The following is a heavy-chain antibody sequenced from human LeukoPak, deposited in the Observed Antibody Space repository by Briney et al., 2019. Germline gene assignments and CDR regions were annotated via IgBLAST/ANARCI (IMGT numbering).Heavy chain of an antibody. CDR2: INHSGST. CDR3: ARGNRSPYYYGSGSYYYFDY. CDR1: GGSSSGYY. J-gene: IGHJ4*02. D-gene: IGHD3-10*01. V-gene: IGHV4-34*01. Sequence: SETLSLTCAVYGGSSSGYYWSWIRKPPGKGLEWIGEINHSGSTNYNPSLKSRVTISVDTSKNQFSLKLSSVTAADTAVYYCARGNRSPYYYGSGSYYYFDYWGQGTLVTVSS.